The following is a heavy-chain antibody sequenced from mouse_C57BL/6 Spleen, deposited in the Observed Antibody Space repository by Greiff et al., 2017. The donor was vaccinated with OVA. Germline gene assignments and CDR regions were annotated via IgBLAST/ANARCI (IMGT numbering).Heavy chain of an antibody. CDR3: ASRGAVVAKDYYAMDY. V-gene: IGHV5-17*01. CDR1: GFTFSDYG. Sequence: EVQLVESGGGLVKPGGSLKLSCAASGFTFSDYGMHWVRQAPEKGLEWVAYISSGSSTIYYADTVKGRFTISRDNAKNTLFLQMTSLRSEDTAMYYCASRGAVVAKDYYAMDYWGQGTSVTVSS. J-gene: IGHJ4*01. D-gene: IGHD1-1*01. CDR2: ISSGSSTI.